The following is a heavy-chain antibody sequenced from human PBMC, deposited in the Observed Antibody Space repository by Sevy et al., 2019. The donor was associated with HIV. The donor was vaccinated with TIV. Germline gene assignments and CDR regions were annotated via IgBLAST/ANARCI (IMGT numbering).Heavy chain of an antibody. V-gene: IGHV3-23*01. D-gene: IGHD3-22*01. Sequence: GGSLRLSCAASGFTFSRYAMNWVRQAPGKGLEWVSGISGSGGSGDKTNYADSVKGRFTISRDDSKNSLYLQLNGLRAKDTAIYYCARKYDSSGYFDYWGQGTLVTVSS. J-gene: IGHJ4*02. CDR1: GFTFSRYA. CDR3: ARKYDSSGYFDY. CDR2: ISGSGGSGDKT.